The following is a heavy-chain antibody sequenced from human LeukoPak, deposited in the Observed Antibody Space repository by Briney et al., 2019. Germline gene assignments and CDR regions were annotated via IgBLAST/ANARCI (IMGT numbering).Heavy chain of an antibody. V-gene: IGHV4-59*12. CDR3: ARRRGDGSGTYYITYYYDYYMDV. D-gene: IGHD3-10*01. Sequence: SETLSLTCTVSGGSISSYYWSWIRQPPGKGLEWIGHIYYTGSTNYNPSLKSRVTISVDTSKNQFSLKLSSVTAADTAVYYCARRRGDGSGTYYITYYYDYYMDVWGKGTTVTVSS. CDR1: GGSISSYY. J-gene: IGHJ6*03. CDR2: IYYTGST.